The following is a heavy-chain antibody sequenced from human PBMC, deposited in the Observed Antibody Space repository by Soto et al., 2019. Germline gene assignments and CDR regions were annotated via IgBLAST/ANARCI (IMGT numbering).Heavy chain of an antibody. CDR3: ARDEGLDLIVGDTPWYFDL. CDR2: ISYDGSNK. V-gene: IGHV3-30-3*01. CDR1: GFTLSSYA. D-gene: IGHD1-26*01. Sequence: SLRLSFGASGFTLSSYAIHWVRQAPGKGLEWVAVISYDGSNKYYADSVKGRFTISRDNSKNTLYLQMNSLRAEDTAVYYCARDEGLDLIVGDTPWYFDLWGRGTMVTVSS. J-gene: IGHJ2*01.